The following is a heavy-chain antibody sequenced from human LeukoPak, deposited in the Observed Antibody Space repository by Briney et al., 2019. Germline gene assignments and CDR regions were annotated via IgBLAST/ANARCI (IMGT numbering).Heavy chain of an antibody. J-gene: IGHJ4*02. V-gene: IGHV3-21*06. CDR1: GFTFSTDS. Sequence: GRSLRLSCAASGFTFSTDSMNWVRQAPGKGLEWVSYISIVVGYIYYSDSLKVRFTVSRDNAKTSLYLQMNSLSADDPGVYYCAREALQDRSFDYWGQGPLVTVSS. D-gene: IGHD2-15*01. CDR2: ISIVVGYI. CDR3: AREALQDRSFDY.